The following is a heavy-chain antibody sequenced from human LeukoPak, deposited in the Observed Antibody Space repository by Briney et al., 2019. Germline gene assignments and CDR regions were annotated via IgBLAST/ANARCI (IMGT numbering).Heavy chain of an antibody. CDR3: ARRGISAPFDY. Sequence: GGSLRLSCAASGFTFSSYNMNWVRQAPGKGLEWVSYISGSSSTIYYADSVKGRFTISRDNAKNSLYLQVNSLRAEDTAVYYCARRGISAPFDYWGQGTLVTVSS. J-gene: IGHJ4*02. CDR2: ISGSSSTI. D-gene: IGHD6-6*01. CDR1: GFTFSSYN. V-gene: IGHV3-48*01.